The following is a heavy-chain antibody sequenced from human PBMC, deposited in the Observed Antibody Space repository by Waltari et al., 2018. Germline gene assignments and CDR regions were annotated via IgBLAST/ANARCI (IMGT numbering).Heavy chain of an antibody. V-gene: IGHV1-69*12. Sequence: QVQLVQSGAEVQKPGSSVKVSCKASGGTFSSYAISWFRQAPGQGLEWMGGIIPSFGTANYAQKFQGRVTITADESTSTAYMELSSLRSEDTAVYYCARDRAVAGNVDIWGQGTMVTVSS. D-gene: IGHD6-19*01. CDR3: ARDRAVAGNVDI. J-gene: IGHJ3*02. CDR2: IIPSFGTA. CDR1: GGTFSSYA.